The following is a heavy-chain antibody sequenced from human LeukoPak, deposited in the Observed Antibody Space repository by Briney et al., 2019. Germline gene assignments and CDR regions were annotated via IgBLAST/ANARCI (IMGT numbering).Heavy chain of an antibody. CDR3: ARGRGPIVATIQYYFDY. D-gene: IGHD5-12*01. V-gene: IGHV1-46*01. J-gene: IGHJ4*02. Sequence: ASVKVSCKASGYTFTSYYMHWVRQAPGQGLEWMGIINPSGGSTSYAQKFQGGVTMTRDTSTSTVYMELSSLRSEDTAVYYCARGRGPIVATIQYYFDYWGQGTLVTVSS. CDR2: INPSGGST. CDR1: GYTFTSYY.